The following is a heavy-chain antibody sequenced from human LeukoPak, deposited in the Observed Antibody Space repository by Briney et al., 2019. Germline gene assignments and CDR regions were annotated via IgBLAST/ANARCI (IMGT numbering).Heavy chain of an antibody. J-gene: IGHJ5*02. CDR1: GGSISSYY. CDR2: IYTSGST. CDR3: ARAVGSGWFEV. D-gene: IGHD1-26*01. Sequence: PSETLSLTCTVSGGSISSYYWSWVRQPAGKGLEWIGRIYTSGSTNYNPSLKSRVTISVDKSKNQFPPKLSSVTAGDTALYYCARAVGSGWFEVWGQGTLVTVSS. V-gene: IGHV4-4*07.